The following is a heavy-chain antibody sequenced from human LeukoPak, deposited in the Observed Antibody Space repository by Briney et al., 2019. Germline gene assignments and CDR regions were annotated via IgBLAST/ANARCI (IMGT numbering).Heavy chain of an antibody. Sequence: PGGSLRLSCAASGFTFSDYAMHWVRQAPGRGLEYVSSISHSGGSTHYAHSVKVRFTISRDNSKNTLYLQLRSLRDEDMAVYYCARERRFCTSTSCYCFFDYWGQGTLVTVSS. J-gene: IGHJ4*02. V-gene: IGHV3-64*01. CDR2: ISHSGGST. D-gene: IGHD2-2*01. CDR3: ARERRFCTSTSCYCFFDY. CDR1: GFTFSDYA.